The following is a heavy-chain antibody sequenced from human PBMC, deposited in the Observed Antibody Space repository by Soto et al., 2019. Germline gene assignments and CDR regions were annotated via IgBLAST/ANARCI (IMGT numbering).Heavy chain of an antibody. Sequence: EVQLVESGGGLVQPGGSLRLSCAASGFTFSSYSMNWVRQAPGKGLEWVSYISSSSSTIYYADSVKGRVTISRDNAKNSLYLQMNSLRAEDTAVYYCARGDSVGRWLQLNAFDIWGQGTMVTVSS. V-gene: IGHV3-48*01. D-gene: IGHD5-12*01. CDR3: ARGDSVGRWLQLNAFDI. CDR1: GFTFSSYS. CDR2: ISSSSSTI. J-gene: IGHJ3*02.